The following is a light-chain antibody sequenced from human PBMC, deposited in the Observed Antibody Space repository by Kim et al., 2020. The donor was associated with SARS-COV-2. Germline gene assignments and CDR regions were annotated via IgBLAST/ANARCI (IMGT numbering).Light chain of an antibody. CDR3: QQYTTWRGA. Sequence: VSPGERATLSCRASQRVSSNLAWYQQKPGQAPRLLIYGASTRATGVPARFSGSGSGTEFTLTISSLQSEDFAVYYCQQYTTWRGAFGQGTRVDIK. CDR2: GAS. CDR1: QRVSSN. V-gene: IGKV3-15*01. J-gene: IGKJ1*01.